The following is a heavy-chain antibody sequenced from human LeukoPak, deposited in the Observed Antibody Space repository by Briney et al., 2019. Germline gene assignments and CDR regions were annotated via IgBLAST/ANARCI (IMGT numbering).Heavy chain of an antibody. V-gene: IGHV3-30*18. D-gene: IGHD5-24*01. CDR3: AKSVGRDGYNDYFDY. Sequence: GGSLRLSCAASGFSFSKYGVHWIRQAPGKGLEWVAVISDAGSEKYYADSVKGRFTISRDNSKNTVYLQMNSLRPDDTAMYYCAKSVGRDGYNDYFDYWGQGTLVTVSS. J-gene: IGHJ4*02. CDR2: ISDAGSEK. CDR1: GFSFSKYG.